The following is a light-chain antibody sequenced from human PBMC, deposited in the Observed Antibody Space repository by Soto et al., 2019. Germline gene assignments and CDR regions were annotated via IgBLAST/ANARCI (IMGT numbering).Light chain of an antibody. Sequence: QSALTQPASVSGSPGQSITISCTGTSSDVGSYNYVSWYQQYPGKAPKLMIYDVSNRPSGVSYRFSGSKSGNTASLTISGLQAEDEAEYYCSSYTTSSTHVVFGGGTQLTVL. J-gene: IGLJ2*01. CDR1: SSDVGSYNY. V-gene: IGLV2-14*01. CDR3: SSYTTSSTHVV. CDR2: DVS.